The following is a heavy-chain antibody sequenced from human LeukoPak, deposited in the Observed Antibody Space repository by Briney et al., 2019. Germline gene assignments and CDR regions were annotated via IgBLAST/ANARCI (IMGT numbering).Heavy chain of an antibody. D-gene: IGHD3-9*01. CDR3: AREARDILTGYYNMNDAFDI. J-gene: IGHJ3*02. CDR1: GYTLTELS. CDR2: FDPEDGET. V-gene: IGHV1-24*01. Sequence: VASVKVSCKVSGYTLTELSMHWVRQAPGKGLEWMGGFDPEDGETIYAQKFQGRVTMTEDTSTDTAYMELSSLRSEDTAVYYCAREARDILTGYYNMNDAFDIWGQGTMVTVSS.